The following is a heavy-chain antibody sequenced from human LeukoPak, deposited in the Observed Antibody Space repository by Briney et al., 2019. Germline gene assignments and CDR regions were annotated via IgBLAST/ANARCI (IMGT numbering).Heavy chain of an antibody. CDR1: GFTFSDYY. D-gene: IGHD3-10*01. Sequence: PGGSLRLSCAASGFTFSDYYMSWIRQAPGKGLEWVSYISSSGSTIYYADSVKGRFTISRDNAKNSLYLQMNSLRAEDTALYHCAREYGSGSYVWFDPWGQGTLVTVSS. CDR3: AREYGSGSYVWFDP. V-gene: IGHV3-11*01. J-gene: IGHJ5*02. CDR2: ISSSGSTI.